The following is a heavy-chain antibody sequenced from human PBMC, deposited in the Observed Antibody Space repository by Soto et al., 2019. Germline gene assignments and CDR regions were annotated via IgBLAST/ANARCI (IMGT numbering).Heavy chain of an antibody. D-gene: IGHD6-13*01. CDR3: AKTERYSSSWYRGSLTSLLSGMDV. Sequence: PGGSLRLSCAASGFTFSSYAMHWVRQAPGKGLEWVAVISYDGSNKYYADTVKGRFTISRDNSKNTLYLQMNSLRAEDTAVYYCAKTERYSSSWYRGSLTSLLSGMDVWGQGTMVTVSS. CDR2: ISYDGSNK. CDR1: GFTFSSYA. V-gene: IGHV3-30-3*02. J-gene: IGHJ6*02.